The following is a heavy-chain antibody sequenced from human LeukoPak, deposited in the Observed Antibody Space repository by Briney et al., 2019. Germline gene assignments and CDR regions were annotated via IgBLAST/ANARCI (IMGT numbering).Heavy chain of an antibody. J-gene: IGHJ4*02. CDR1: GGSISSYY. Sequence: SETLSLTCTVSGGSISSYYWSWIRQPPGKGLEWIGYIYYSGSTNYNPSLKSRVTISVDTSKNQFSLKLSSVIAADTAVYYCARVRYSSGWYPEWVDYWGQGTLVTVSS. V-gene: IGHV4-59*01. D-gene: IGHD6-19*01. CDR3: ARVRYSSGWYPEWVDY. CDR2: IYYSGST.